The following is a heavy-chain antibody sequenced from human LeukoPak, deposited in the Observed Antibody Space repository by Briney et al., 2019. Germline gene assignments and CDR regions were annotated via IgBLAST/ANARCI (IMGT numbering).Heavy chain of an antibody. Sequence: AGGSLRLSCAASGFTVSSNYMSWVRQAPGKGLEWVSVIYSGGSTYYADSVKGRFTISRDNAKNSLYLQMNSLRAEDTAVYYCAREGLVALDYWGQGTLVTVSS. V-gene: IGHV3-66*01. CDR1: GFTVSSNY. J-gene: IGHJ4*02. CDR3: AREGLVALDY. D-gene: IGHD3/OR15-3a*01. CDR2: IYSGGST.